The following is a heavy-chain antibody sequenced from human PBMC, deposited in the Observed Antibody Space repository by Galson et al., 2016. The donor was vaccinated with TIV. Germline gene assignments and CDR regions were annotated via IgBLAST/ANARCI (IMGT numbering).Heavy chain of an antibody. CDR1: GFTFSDYW. V-gene: IGHV3-7*03. Sequence: SLRLSCAGTGFTFSDYWMAWVRQAPGKGLEWVANIRQDEGEIYYMDSVTGRFTISRDNAKNTVYLQMNSLRVEDTAVYYCARAWAGSGSLWGQGTLVTVSS. J-gene: IGHJ4*02. CDR2: IRQDEGEI. D-gene: IGHD1-26*01. CDR3: ARAWAGSGSL.